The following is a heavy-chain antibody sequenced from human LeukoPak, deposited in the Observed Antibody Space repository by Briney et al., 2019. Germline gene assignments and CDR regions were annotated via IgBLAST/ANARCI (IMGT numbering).Heavy chain of an antibody. CDR3: ARGAPYCGGDCSVYFDY. V-gene: IGHV4-4*07. Sequence: PSETLSLTCTVSGGSISGYYWGWIRQPAEKSPEYIGRIYSSGGGTNYNPSLKSRVTMSVDTSKNQFSLKLSSVTAADTALYYCARGAPYCGGDCSVYFDYWGQGTLVTVSS. CDR2: IYSSGGGT. D-gene: IGHD2-21*02. CDR1: GGSISGYY. J-gene: IGHJ4*02.